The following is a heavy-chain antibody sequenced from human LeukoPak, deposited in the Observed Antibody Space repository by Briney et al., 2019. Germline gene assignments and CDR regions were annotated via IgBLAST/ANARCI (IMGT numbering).Heavy chain of an antibody. CDR2: IYYRVTS. CDR1: GDSISPYY. V-gene: IGHV4-59*01. CDR3: ARERSGCLDY. D-gene: IGHD5-12*01. J-gene: IGHJ4*02. Sequence: PSETLSLTCTVSGDSISPYYWSWIRQPPGKGLEWIGYIYYRVTSDYNPSLKSRVTMSVDMSTRQISLKLSSVTAADTAVYYCARERSGCLDYWGQGTLVTVSS.